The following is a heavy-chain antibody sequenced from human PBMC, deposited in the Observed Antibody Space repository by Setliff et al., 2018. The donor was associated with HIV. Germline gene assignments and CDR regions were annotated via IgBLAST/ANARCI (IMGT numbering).Heavy chain of an antibody. CDR3: ARDQSSSRYYLDS. D-gene: IGHD6-13*01. Sequence: ASVKVSCKSSGYTFTNYDINWVRQAAGQGREWMGWMNPDSRNTGYAQRFEGSVTMTWDTSISTAYMELNNVKFEDTAVYYCARDQSSSRYYLDSWGQGSLVTVSS. J-gene: IGHJ4*02. CDR2: MNPDSRNT. V-gene: IGHV1-8*02. CDR1: GYTFTNYD.